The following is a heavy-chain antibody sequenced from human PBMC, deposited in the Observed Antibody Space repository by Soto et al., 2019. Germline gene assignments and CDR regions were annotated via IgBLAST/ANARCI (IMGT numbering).Heavy chain of an antibody. V-gene: IGHV1-69*01. D-gene: IGHD3-10*01. CDR3: AREPFGRFDP. CDR2: IIPVFGTT. CDR1: GDSFGSYA. Sequence: QMQLVQSGPEVKKPGSSVKVSCKASGDSFGSYAVSWVRQAPGQGLEWMGGIIPVFGTTNYTQKFQGRVTITADDSTTTAYMELSSLRSEDTAVYYCAREPFGRFDPWGQGTLVTVSS. J-gene: IGHJ5*02.